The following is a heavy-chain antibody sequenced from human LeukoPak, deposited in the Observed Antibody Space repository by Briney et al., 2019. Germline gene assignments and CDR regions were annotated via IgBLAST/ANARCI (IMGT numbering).Heavy chain of an antibody. D-gene: IGHD2-8*02. CDR2: INSDGSTT. CDR1: GFTFSSYW. J-gene: IGHJ4*02. Sequence: GGSLRLSCAASGFTFSSYWMHWVRQAPGKGLVWVSRINSDGSTTTYADSVKGRFTISRDNAKNTLYLQMNSLRAEDTAIYYCATYRQVLLPFESWGQGTLVTVSS. CDR3: ATYRQVLLPFES. V-gene: IGHV3-74*01.